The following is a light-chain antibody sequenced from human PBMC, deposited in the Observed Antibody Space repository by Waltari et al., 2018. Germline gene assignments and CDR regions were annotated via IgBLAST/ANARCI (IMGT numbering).Light chain of an antibody. CDR2: KSS. Sequence: DIQMTQSPSTLSASVGARASITCRASQSISIWLAWYQQRSGKAPKLLISKSSSLESGVPSRFSGSGSGTEFTLTITNLHPDDFATYYCQHYDNYPVAFGQGTKLEIK. J-gene: IGKJ2*01. CDR3: QHYDNYPVA. V-gene: IGKV1-5*03. CDR1: QSISIW.